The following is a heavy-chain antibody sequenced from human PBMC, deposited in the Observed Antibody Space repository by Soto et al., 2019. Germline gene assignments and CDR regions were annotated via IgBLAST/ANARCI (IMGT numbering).Heavy chain of an antibody. D-gene: IGHD3-22*01. V-gene: IGHV3-30-3*01. CDR1: GFTFSSYA. J-gene: IGHJ6*02. Sequence: QVQLVESGGGVVQPGRSLRLSCAASGFTFSSYAMHWVRQAPGKGLEWVAVISYDGSNKYYADSVKGRFTISRDNSKNTLYLKMNSLRAEDTSVYYCARDYYRGFISHGMDVWGQGTTVTVSS. CDR2: ISYDGSNK. CDR3: ARDYYRGFISHGMDV.